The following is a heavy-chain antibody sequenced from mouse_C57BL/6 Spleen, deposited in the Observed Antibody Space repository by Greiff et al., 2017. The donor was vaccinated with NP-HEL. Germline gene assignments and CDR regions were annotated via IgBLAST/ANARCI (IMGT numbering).Heavy chain of an antibody. CDR3: ARGGLRRGSGFAY. V-gene: IGHV1-52*01. D-gene: IGHD2-12*01. CDR2: IDPSDSET. J-gene: IGHJ3*01. Sequence: QVQLQQPGAELVRPGSSVKLSCKASGYTFTSYWMHWVKQRPIQGLEWIGNIDPSDSETHYNQKFKDKATLTVDKSSSTAYMQLSSLTSEDSAVYFCARGGLRRGSGFAYWGQGTLVTVSA. CDR1: GYTFTSYW.